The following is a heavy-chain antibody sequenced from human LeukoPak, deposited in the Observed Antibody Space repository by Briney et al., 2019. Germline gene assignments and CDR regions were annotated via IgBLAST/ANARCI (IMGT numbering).Heavy chain of an antibody. CDR3: AVYLRGDYGNAPFDY. J-gene: IGHJ4*02. CDR1: GFTFSSYG. CDR2: ISGSGGST. V-gene: IGHV3-23*01. D-gene: IGHD4-11*01. Sequence: GGSLRLSCAASGFTFSSYGMSWVRQAPGKGLEWVSAISGSGGSTYYADSVKGRFTISRDNAKNSLYLQMNSLRAEDTAVYYCAVYLRGDYGNAPFDYWGQGTLVTVSS.